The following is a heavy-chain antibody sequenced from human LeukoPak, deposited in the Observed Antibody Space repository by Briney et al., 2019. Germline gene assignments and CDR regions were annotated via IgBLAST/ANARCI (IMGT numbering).Heavy chain of an antibody. Sequence: PGGSLRLSCAASGFTFSSYAMSWVRQAPGKGLEWVSSISNSGGRTFYTDSVKGRFTIFRDNSKITLYLQMNSLRAEDTAVYYCAKSYNGYESKPDYWGQGTLVTVSS. D-gene: IGHD5-12*01. J-gene: IGHJ4*02. CDR1: GFTFSSYA. CDR2: ISNSGGRT. CDR3: AKSYNGYESKPDY. V-gene: IGHV3-23*01.